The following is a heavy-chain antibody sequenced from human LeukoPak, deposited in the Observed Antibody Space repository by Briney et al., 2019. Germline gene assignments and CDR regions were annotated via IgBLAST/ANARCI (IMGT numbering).Heavy chain of an antibody. CDR1: GGTFSSYA. CDR2: IITIFGTA. V-gene: IGHV1-69*05. CDR3: ANEGGQCLEPMISHAYFDY. D-gene: IGHD6-19*01. J-gene: IGHJ4*02. Sequence: GSSVKVSCKASGGTFSSYAISWVRQAPGQGLEWMGRIITIFGTANYEQKFQGRVTITTDESTSTAYMELSSLRSEVTAVYYCANEGGQCLEPMISHAYFDYWGQGTLVTVSS.